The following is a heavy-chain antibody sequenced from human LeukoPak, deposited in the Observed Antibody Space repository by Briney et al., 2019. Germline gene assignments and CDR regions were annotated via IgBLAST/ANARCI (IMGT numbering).Heavy chain of an antibody. V-gene: IGHV4-61*02. CDR3: ARDGTAAGTFEY. J-gene: IGHJ4*02. D-gene: IGHD6-13*01. CDR1: GGSISSGSYY. Sequence: PSETLSLTCTVSGGSISSGSYYWSWIRQPAGKGFEWIGRIYTSGSTNYNPSLKSRVTISVDTSKNQFSLKLSSVTAADTAVYYCARDGTAAGTFEYWGQGTLVTVSS. CDR2: IYTSGST.